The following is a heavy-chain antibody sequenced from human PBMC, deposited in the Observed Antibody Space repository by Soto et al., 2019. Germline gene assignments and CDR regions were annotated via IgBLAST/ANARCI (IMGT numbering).Heavy chain of an antibody. V-gene: IGHV4-30-4*01. CDR1: GGSINIDDYY. D-gene: IGHD3-3*01. Sequence: PSETLSLTCTVSGGSINIDDYYWSWIRQPPGKGLEWIGYIFYSGSTYYNPSLKSRVTISVDTSKNRFSLKLSSVTAADTAVYYCARVTESLGVYGMDVWGQGTTVTVSS. CDR3: ARVTESLGVYGMDV. CDR2: IFYSGST. J-gene: IGHJ6*02.